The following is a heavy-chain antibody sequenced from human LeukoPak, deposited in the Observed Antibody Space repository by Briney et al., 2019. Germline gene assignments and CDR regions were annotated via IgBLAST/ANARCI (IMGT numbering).Heavy chain of an antibody. CDR1: LGTVISYV. Sequence: ASETVSCKGSLGTVISYVIRCVRQAPRQEREWMGRIIPIFGIENYAHNFQGRVTITADKSTTTAYMEMSSLRFEDTVVYSGACDYADWGQGTLVTVSS. CDR3: ACDYAD. D-gene: IGHD4-17*01. J-gene: IGHJ4*03. V-gene: IGHV1-69*04. CDR2: IIPIFGIE.